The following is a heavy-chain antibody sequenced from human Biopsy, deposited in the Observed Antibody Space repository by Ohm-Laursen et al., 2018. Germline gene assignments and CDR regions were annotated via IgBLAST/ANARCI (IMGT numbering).Heavy chain of an antibody. Sequence: TLSLTCTVSGGSFSGYYWSWIRQPPGKGLEWIGYISGSSNTNYNPSLKSRVTLSTDTSETQFSLRLSFVTAADTAVYYCARQGGYLGYEYWGQGALVTVSS. CDR3: ARQGGYLGYEY. D-gene: IGHD6-25*01. CDR2: ISGSSNT. J-gene: IGHJ4*02. CDR1: GGSFSGYY. V-gene: IGHV4-59*08.